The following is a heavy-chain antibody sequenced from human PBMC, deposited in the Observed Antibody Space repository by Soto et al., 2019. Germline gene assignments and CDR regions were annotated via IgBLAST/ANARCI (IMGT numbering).Heavy chain of an antibody. CDR1: GGTFSSYA. V-gene: IGHV1-69*06. J-gene: IGHJ4*02. CDR3: ARVASLLSGLRSYYFDY. CDR2: IIPIFGTA. Sequence: SVKVSCKASGGTFSSYAISWVRQAPGQGLEWMGGIIPIFGTANYAQKFQGRVTITADKSTSTAYMELSSLRSEDTAVYYCARVASLLSGLRSYYFDYWGQGTLVTVSS. D-gene: IGHD3-10*01.